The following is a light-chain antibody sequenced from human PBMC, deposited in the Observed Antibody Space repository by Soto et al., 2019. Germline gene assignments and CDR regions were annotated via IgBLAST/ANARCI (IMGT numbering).Light chain of an antibody. J-gene: IGKJ4*02. Sequence: EIVMAQSPATLSVSPGERATLSCRASQSVSSNLAWYQQKPGQAPRLLIYGAFTRATGIPARFSRSGAGTEFTLTISSRHSDDFAVYYCQSYKNWLPLTFGGGTEVDIK. CDR2: GAF. CDR3: QSYKNWLPLT. CDR1: QSVSSN. V-gene: IGKV3-15*01.